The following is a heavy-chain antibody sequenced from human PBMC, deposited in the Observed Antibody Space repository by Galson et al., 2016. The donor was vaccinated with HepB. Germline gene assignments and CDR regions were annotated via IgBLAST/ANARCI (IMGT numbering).Heavy chain of an antibody. J-gene: IGHJ3*02. V-gene: IGHV3-30*18. CDR3: AKEPHFAAPTTDAFDI. Sequence: SLRLSCAASGFTFSNYGMHWVRQAPVKGLEWVAVISYHGSEKYYADSVKGRFTISRDNSKNTLFLQMNSLKTEDTAVYYCAKEPHFAAPTTDAFDIWGQGTMVTVSS. CDR1: GFTFSNYG. D-gene: IGHD4-11*01. CDR2: ISYHGSEK.